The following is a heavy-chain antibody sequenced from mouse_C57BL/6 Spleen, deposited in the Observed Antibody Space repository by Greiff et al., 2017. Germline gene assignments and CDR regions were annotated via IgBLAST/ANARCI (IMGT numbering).Heavy chain of an antibody. CDR3: TSPIYYYGSSPYFDV. CDR1: GFTFSDAW. D-gene: IGHD1-1*01. CDR2: IRNKANNHAT. V-gene: IGHV6-6*01. Sequence: DVQLQESGGGLVQPGGSMKLSCAASGFTFSDAWMDWVRQSPEKGLEWVAEIRNKANNHATYYAESVKGRFTISRDDSKSSVYLQMNSLRAEDTGIYYCTSPIYYYGSSPYFDVWGTGTTVTVSS. J-gene: IGHJ1*03.